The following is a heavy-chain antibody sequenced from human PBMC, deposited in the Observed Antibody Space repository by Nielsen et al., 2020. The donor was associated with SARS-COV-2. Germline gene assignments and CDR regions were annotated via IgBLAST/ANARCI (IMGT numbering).Heavy chain of an antibody. Sequence: GESLKISCAASGFTFSSYGMHWVRQAPGKGLEWVSSISSSSSYIYYADSVKGRFTISRGNAKNSLYLQMNSLRAEDTAVYYCARGGSSGYYYSYFDYWGQGTLVTVSS. D-gene: IGHD3-22*01. J-gene: IGHJ4*02. CDR3: ARGGSSGYYYSYFDY. V-gene: IGHV3-21*01. CDR1: GFTFSSYG. CDR2: ISSSSSYI.